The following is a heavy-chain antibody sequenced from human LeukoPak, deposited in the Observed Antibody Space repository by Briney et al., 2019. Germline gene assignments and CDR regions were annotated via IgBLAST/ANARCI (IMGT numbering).Heavy chain of an antibody. J-gene: IGHJ4*02. CDR1: GFTFRSYT. V-gene: IGHV3-23*01. CDR3: AKGEVGYCSSASCYLLY. D-gene: IGHD2-2*01. Sequence: GGSLRLSCAASGFTFRSYTMTRVRQAPGKGLEWVSANDGRGTGTYYADSVKGRFTISRDNSKNTLFLQMNSLRAEDTAVYYCAKGEVGYCSSASCYLLYWGQGTLVTVSS. CDR2: NDGRGTGT.